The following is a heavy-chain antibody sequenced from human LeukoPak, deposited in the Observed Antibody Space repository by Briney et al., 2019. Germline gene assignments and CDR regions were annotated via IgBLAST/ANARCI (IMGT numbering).Heavy chain of an antibody. CDR2: IYYSGST. J-gene: IGHJ5*02. CDR1: GGSISSSSYY. CDR3: ARLLRVGYCSTTTCNWFDP. D-gene: IGHD2-2*03. V-gene: IGHV4-39*07. Sequence: PSETLSLTCTVSGGSISSSSYYWGWIRQPPGKGLEWIGSIYYSGSTYYSPSLKSRVTISVETSKNQFSLKLSSVTAADTAVYYCARLLRVGYCSTTTCNWFDPWGQGTLVTVSS.